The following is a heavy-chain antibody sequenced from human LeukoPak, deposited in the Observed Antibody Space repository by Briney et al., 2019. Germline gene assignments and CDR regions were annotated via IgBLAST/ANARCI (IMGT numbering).Heavy chain of an antibody. CDR2: IYYSGST. CDR3: ARAEPADAFDI. Sequence: PSQTLSLTCTVSGGSISSYYWSWIRQPPGKGLEWIGYIYYSGSTNYNPSLKSRVTISVDTSKNQFSLKLSSVTAADTAVYYCARAEPADAFDIWGQGTMVTVSS. V-gene: IGHV4-59*01. J-gene: IGHJ3*02. D-gene: IGHD1-14*01. CDR1: GGSISSYY.